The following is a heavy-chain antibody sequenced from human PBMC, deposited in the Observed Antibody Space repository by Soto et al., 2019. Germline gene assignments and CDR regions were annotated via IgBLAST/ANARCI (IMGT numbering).Heavy chain of an antibody. D-gene: IGHD1-26*01. Sequence: VQLLESGGGLVQPGGSLRLSCAASGFTFSSYAMSWVRQAPGKGLEWVSAISGSGGSTYYADSVKGRFTISRDNSKNTLYLQMDSLRAEDTAVYYCAKDLFPSGGATYFDYWGQGTLVTVSS. V-gene: IGHV3-23*01. CDR1: GFTFSSYA. J-gene: IGHJ4*02. CDR2: ISGSGGST. CDR3: AKDLFPSGGATYFDY.